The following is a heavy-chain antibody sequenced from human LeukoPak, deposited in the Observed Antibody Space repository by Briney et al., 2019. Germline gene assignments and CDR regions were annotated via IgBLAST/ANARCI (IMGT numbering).Heavy chain of an antibody. Sequence: GRSLRLSCAASGFAFSGFGMHWVRQPPGKGLEWVSLISKDGSHEFYADSVKGRFTISRDNFKNSLFLDTASLGPEDTAVYYCARDWFESGWHLDYWGQGVLVTVSS. J-gene: IGHJ4*02. V-gene: IGHV3-30*13. CDR2: ISKDGSHE. CDR3: ARDWFESGWHLDY. CDR1: GFAFSGFG. D-gene: IGHD6-19*01.